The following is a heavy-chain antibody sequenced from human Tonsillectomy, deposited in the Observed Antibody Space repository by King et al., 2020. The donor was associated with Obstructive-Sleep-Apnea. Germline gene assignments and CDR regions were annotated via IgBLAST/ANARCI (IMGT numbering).Heavy chain of an antibody. J-gene: IGHJ5*02. CDR1: GFTVSSNY. V-gene: IGHV3-66*01. CDR2: IYSGGST. CDR3: AGVIAAAGFATGGPDWFDP. D-gene: IGHD6-13*01. Sequence: DVQLVESGGGLVQPGGSLRLSCAASGFTVSSNYMSWVRQAPGKGLEWVSVIYSGGSTYYADSVKGRFTISRDNSKNTLYLQMNSLRAEDTAVYYCAGVIAAAGFATGGPDWFDPWGQGTLVTVSS.